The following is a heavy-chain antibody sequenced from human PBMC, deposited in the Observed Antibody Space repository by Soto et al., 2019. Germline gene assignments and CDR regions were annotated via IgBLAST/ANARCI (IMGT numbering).Heavy chain of an antibody. CDR1: GFTFSTYA. D-gene: IGHD3-9*01. V-gene: IGHV3-23*01. J-gene: IGHJ4*02. Sequence: PGGSLRLSCAASGFTFSTYAMNWVRQAPGKGLEWVSSISDNGGRTNYADSVKGRFTVSRDNSKNTLYLQMNSLRAEDTAVYYCATDKTRYSDYWGQGTLVTVSS. CDR3: ATDKTRYSDY. CDR2: ISDNGGRT.